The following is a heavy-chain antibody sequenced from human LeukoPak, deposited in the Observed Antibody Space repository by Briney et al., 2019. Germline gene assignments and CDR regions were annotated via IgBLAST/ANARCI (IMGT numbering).Heavy chain of an antibody. D-gene: IGHD2-8*01. Sequence: ASVKVSCKASGYTFTSYGISWVRQAPGQGLEWMGWISAYNGNTNYAQKLQGRVTMTTDTSTSTAYMELRRLRSDDTAVYYCAREATDIVLMVYASDAFDIWGQGTMVTVSS. CDR3: AREATDIVLMVYASDAFDI. CDR1: GYTFTSYG. CDR2: ISAYNGNT. J-gene: IGHJ3*02. V-gene: IGHV1-18*01.